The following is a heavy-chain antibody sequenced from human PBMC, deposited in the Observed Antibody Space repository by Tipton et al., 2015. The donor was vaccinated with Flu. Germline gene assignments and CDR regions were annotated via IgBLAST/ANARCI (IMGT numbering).Heavy chain of an antibody. D-gene: IGHD3-22*01. J-gene: IGHJ3*02. Sequence: SLRLSCAASGFTFDYYGMHWVRQAPGRGLQWVAFMWSDGGNEKYADSVKGRFAISRDNAKNTLYLQMNSLRAEDTAVYYCARNYDSSGYNYEVGAFDIWGQGTQVAVSS. CDR2: MWSDGGNE. V-gene: IGHV3-33*01. CDR1: GFTFDYYG. CDR3: ARNYDSSGYNYEVGAFDI.